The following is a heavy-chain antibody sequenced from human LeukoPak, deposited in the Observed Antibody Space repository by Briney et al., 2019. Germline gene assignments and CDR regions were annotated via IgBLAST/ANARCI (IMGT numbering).Heavy chain of an antibody. V-gene: IGHV3-23*01. J-gene: IGHJ6*03. CDR2: ISGSGGST. D-gene: IGHD2-2*01. Sequence: PGGSLRLSCAASGFTFSSYEMNWVRQAPGKGLEWVSAISGSGGSTYYADSVKGRFTISRDNSKNTLYLQMNSLRAEDTAVYYCARGGVCSSTSCYGYYYYYMDVWGKGTTVTVSS. CDR1: GFTFSSYE. CDR3: ARGGVCSSTSCYGYYYYYMDV.